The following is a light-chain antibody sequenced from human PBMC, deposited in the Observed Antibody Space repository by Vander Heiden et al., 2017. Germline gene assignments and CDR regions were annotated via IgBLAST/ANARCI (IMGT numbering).Light chain of an antibody. J-gene: IGLJ2*01. Sequence: QSALTQPASASGSPGQSITTSCTGTSSDVGGYNYVSWYQQHPGKAPKLMIYEVSNRPSGVSNRFSGSKSGNTASLTISGLQAEDEADYYCSSYTSSSTVFGGGTKLTVL. V-gene: IGLV2-14*01. CDR3: SSYTSSSTV. CDR2: EVS. CDR1: SSDVGGYNY.